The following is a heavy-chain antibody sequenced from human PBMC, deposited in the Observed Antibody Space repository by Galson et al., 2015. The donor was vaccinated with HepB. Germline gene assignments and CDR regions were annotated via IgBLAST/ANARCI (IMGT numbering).Heavy chain of an antibody. Sequence: SLRLSCAASGFTFSNAWMSWVRQAPGKGLEWVGRIKSKTDGGTTDYAAPVKGRFTISRDDSKNTLYLQMNSLKTEDTAVYYCTTKRPSYGDYGEYYYYYYGMDVWGQGTTVTVSS. V-gene: IGHV3-15*01. CDR1: GFTFSNAW. J-gene: IGHJ6*02. CDR2: IKSKTDGGTT. CDR3: TTKRPSYGDYGEYYYYYYGMDV. D-gene: IGHD4-17*01.